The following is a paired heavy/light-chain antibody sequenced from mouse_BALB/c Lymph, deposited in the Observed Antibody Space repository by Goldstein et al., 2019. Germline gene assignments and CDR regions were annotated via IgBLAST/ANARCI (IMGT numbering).Light chain of an antibody. V-gene: IGKV5-48*01. Sequence: DILLTQSPAILSVSPGERVSFSCRASQSIGTSIHWYQQRTNGSPRLLIKYASESISGIPSRFSGSGSGTDFTLSINSVESEDIADYYCQQSNSWPFTFGSGTKLEIK. CDR1: QSIGTS. CDR2: YAS. J-gene: IGKJ4*01. CDR3: QQSNSWPFT.
Heavy chain of an antibody. CDR2: IYAGTGGT. Sequence: QGQMQQSGAELVKPGASVKLSCKTSGFTFSSSYISWLKQKPGQSLEWIAWIYAGTGGTSYNQKFTGKAQLTVDTSSSTAYMQFSSLTTEDSAIYYCAQGKAWFAYWGQGTLVTVSA. J-gene: IGHJ3*01. V-gene: IGHV1-66*01. CDR3: AQGKAWFAY. CDR1: GFTFSSSY.